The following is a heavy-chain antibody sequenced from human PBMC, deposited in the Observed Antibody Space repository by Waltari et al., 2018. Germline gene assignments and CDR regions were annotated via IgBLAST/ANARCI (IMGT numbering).Heavy chain of an antibody. V-gene: IGHV4-39*07. J-gene: IGHJ4*02. D-gene: IGHD4-4*01. CDR2: VYYDGYT. CDR3: ARGAGHYKPFDS. Sequence: HLQLQESGPGLVKPSETLSLTCTASGGSISSAYYYWAWIRQPPGKGLAWIATVYYDGYTYYNSSLKSRVTISLDTSKNQFSLKVTSVTAADTAVYYCARGAGHYKPFDSWGQGTLVTVSS. CDR1: GGSISSAYYY.